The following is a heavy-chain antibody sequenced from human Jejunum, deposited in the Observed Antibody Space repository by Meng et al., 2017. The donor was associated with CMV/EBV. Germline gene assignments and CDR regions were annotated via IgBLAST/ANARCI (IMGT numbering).Heavy chain of an antibody. V-gene: IGHV1-3*04. CDR2: INTDNGDT. CDR1: GYTFTSYP. D-gene: IGHD2-8*01. J-gene: IGHJ4*02. Sequence: SVTISSKASGYTFTSYPMHWVRQAPGQSLEWMGWINTDNGDTRFSQHLQGRVTISTDTSATTAYMELSSLRLDDTAIYYCATNAFDYWGQGTLVTVSS. CDR3: ATNAFDY.